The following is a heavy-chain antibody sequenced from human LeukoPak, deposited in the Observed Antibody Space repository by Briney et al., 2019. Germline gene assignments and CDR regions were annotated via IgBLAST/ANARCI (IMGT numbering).Heavy chain of an antibody. V-gene: IGHV4-34*01. CDR2: INHSGST. CDR3: ARADYGDYLDYFDY. CDR1: GGSFSGYY. D-gene: IGHD4-17*01. J-gene: IGHJ4*02. Sequence: PSETLSLTCAVYGGSFSGYYWSWIRQPPGKGLEWIGEINHSGSTNYNPSLKSRVTISVDTSKNQFSLKLSSVTAADTAVYYCARADYGDYLDYFDYWGQGTLVTVSS.